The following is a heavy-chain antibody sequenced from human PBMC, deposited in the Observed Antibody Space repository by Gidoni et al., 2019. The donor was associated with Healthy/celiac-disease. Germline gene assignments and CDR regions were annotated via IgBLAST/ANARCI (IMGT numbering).Heavy chain of an antibody. V-gene: IGHV1-69*01. CDR1: GGTFRSYP. D-gene: IGHD2-15*01. J-gene: IGHJ4*02. CDR2: ISTIVGTA. CDR3: ASLLEGYWSGGSCHVDY. Sequence: QVQLVQSGAEVTKPSSAVKVSCKAAGGTFRSYPISWMRQAPGQGLEWMGGISTIVGTANYSQKFQGRVTITADESKSTAYMELSSLRSKDTAVDYCASLLEGYWSGGSCHVDYWGQGTLVTVSS.